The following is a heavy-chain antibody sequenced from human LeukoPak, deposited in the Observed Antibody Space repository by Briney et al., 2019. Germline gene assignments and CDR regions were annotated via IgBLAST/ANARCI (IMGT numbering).Heavy chain of an antibody. CDR1: GGSMTSSSYF. D-gene: IGHD1-26*01. CDR2: IYYKGNT. Sequence: PSETLSLTCTVSGGSMTSSSYFWGWIRQTPGKGLEWIGSIYYKGNTYYNPSLKSRVTISLDTSKNLFSLKLNSVTAADTAVYYCARVGGSYYGVRIFDYWGQGTLVTVSS. CDR3: ARVGGSYYGVRIFDY. J-gene: IGHJ4*02. V-gene: IGHV4-39*07.